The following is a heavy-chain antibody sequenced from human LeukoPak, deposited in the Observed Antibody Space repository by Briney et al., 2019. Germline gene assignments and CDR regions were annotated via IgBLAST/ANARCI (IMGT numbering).Heavy chain of an antibody. D-gene: IGHD1-26*01. V-gene: IGHV3-7*01. CDR1: GFTFSSYW. J-gene: IGHJ5*02. CDR2: INQDGSEK. CDR3: ASERKRGSLNWFDH. Sequence: SGGSLRLSCAASGFTFSSYWMSWVRQAPGKGLEWVANINQDGSEKYYVDSVKGLFTNSRDNAKNSLYLQMNSLRAEDKGVYYCASERKRGSLNWFDHWGQGTLVTVSS.